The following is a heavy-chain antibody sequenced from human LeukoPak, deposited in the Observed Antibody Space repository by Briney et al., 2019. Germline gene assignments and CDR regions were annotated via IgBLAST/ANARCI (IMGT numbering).Heavy chain of an antibody. D-gene: IGHD3-3*01. J-gene: IGHJ6*03. CDR2: INHSGST. CDR3: ASSDYDFWSGYYTGALSYYMDV. CDR1: SESFSGYY. V-gene: IGHV4-34*01. Sequence: PSETLSLTCAVYSESFSGYYWSWIRQPPGKGLEWIGEINHSGSTNYNPSLKSRVTISVDTSKNQFSLKLSSVTAADTAVYYCASSDYDFWSGYYTGALSYYMDVWGKGTTVTVSS.